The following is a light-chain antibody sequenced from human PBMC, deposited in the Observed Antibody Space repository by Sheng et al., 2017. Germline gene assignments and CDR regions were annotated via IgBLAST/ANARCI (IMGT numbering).Light chain of an antibody. J-gene: IGLJ1*01. V-gene: IGLV2-14*03. CDR2: DVS. CDR1: SSDIGRFDY. Sequence: QSALTQPASVSGSPGQSITISCTGTSSDIGRFDYVSWYQQHPGKAPKLMIYDVSNRPPGVSNRFSGSKSGNTASLTISGLQAEDEADYYCSSRTSSSPYVFGTGTTVTVL. CDR3: SSRTSSSPYV.